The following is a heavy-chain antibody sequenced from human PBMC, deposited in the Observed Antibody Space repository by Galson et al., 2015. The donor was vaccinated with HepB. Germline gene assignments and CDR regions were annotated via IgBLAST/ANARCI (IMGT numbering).Heavy chain of an antibody. Sequence: SVKVSCKAFGYTFTSYGISWVRQAPGQGLEWMGWISAYKGNTIYAQRLRGRVTITTDTSTGTAYMELRSLRADDTAIYYCARGGYSSGWSLGYWGQGTLITVSS. V-gene: IGHV1-18*01. D-gene: IGHD6-19*01. CDR1: GYTFTSYG. J-gene: IGHJ4*02. CDR2: ISAYKGNT. CDR3: ARGGYSSGWSLGY.